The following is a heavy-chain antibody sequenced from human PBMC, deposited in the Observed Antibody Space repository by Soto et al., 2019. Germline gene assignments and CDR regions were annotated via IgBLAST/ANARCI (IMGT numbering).Heavy chain of an antibody. D-gene: IGHD3-22*01. CDR2: IYYSGST. V-gene: IGHV4-59*02. J-gene: IGHJ4*02. CDR1: GGSVISFY. CDR3: ARGRYYDSSAYYLFDY. Sequence: KPSETLSLTCTVAGGSVISFYWGWIRQPPGKGLEYIGYIYYSGSTNYNPSLKSRVTISQHTSKNQVSLKLGSVTAADTAVYYCARGRYYDSSAYYLFDYWGQGTLVTVSS.